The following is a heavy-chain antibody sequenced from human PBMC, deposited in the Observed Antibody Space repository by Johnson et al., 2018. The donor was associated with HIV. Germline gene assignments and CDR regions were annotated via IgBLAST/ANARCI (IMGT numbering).Heavy chain of an antibody. D-gene: IGHD6-13*01. V-gene: IGHV3-53*01. Sequence: VQLVESGGGLIQPGGSLRLSCAASGFTVSSNYMSWVRQAPGKGLEWVSVIYSGGSTSYADSVKGRFTISRDNSKNTLLLQMNSLRAEDTAVYYCAKCIWGSSLIDAFDIWGQGTMVTVSS. CDR1: GFTVSSNY. CDR3: AKCIWGSSLIDAFDI. CDR2: IYSGGST. J-gene: IGHJ3*02.